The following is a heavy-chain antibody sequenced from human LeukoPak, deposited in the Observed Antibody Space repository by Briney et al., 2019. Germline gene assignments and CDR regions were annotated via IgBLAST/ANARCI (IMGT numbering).Heavy chain of an antibody. CDR1: GDSISSSSYY. CDR3: ARVLWFGEFWFDP. V-gene: IGHV4-39*07. J-gene: IGHJ5*02. CDR2: IYYSGST. D-gene: IGHD3-10*01. Sequence: ETLSLTRTVSGDSISSSSYYWGWIRQPPGKGLEWIGSIYYSGSTYYNPSLKSRVTISVDTSKNQFSLKLSSVTAADTAVYYCARVLWFGEFWFDPWGQGTLVTVSS.